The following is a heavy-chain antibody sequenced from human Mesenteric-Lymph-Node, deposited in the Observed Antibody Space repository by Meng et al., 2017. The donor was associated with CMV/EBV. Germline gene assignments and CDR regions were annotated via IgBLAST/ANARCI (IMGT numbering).Heavy chain of an antibody. Sequence: SETLSLTCTVSGGSISSNSFYWAWIRQPPGKGLEWIASIYYTGNSYYKPSLQSRVTISVDTSKNQFSLKLSSVTAADTAVYYCARGSCKNGVCYTAAFDIWGQGTMVTVSS. CDR1: GGSISSNSFY. V-gene: IGHV4-39*07. D-gene: IGHD2-8*01. CDR2: IYYTGNS. J-gene: IGHJ3*02. CDR3: ARGSCKNGVCYTAAFDI.